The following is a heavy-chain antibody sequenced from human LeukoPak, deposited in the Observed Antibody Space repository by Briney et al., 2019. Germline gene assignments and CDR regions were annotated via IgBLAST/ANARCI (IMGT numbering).Heavy chain of an antibody. J-gene: IGHJ4*02. V-gene: IGHV1-18*01. D-gene: IGHD3-22*01. CDR1: GYTFSNYG. Sequence: ASVKVSFKASGYTFSNYGISWVRQAPGQGLEWMGWVSGSSGNTNYAQNLQGRVIMTTDTSTTTAHMELRSLRSDDTAVYYCARVQGTRMIVEDYWGQGTLVTVSS. CDR3: ARVQGTRMIVEDY. CDR2: VSGSSGNT.